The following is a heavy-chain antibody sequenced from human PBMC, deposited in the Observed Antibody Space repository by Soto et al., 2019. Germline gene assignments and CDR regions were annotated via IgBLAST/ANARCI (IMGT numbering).Heavy chain of an antibody. CDR1: GFTFSSYV. Sequence: GGSLRLSCAASGFTFSSYVMHWVRQAPGKGLEWVAVIWYDGSNKYYADSVKGRFTISRDNSKNTLYLQMNSLRAEDTAVYYCARDSFGYSSSWYYFDYWGQGTLVTVSS. D-gene: IGHD6-13*01. CDR2: IWYDGSNK. V-gene: IGHV3-33*01. CDR3: ARDSFGYSSSWYYFDY. J-gene: IGHJ4*02.